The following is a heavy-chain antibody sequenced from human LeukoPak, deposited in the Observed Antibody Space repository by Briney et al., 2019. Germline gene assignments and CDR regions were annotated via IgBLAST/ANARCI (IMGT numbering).Heavy chain of an antibody. Sequence: GGSLRLSCVGSGFIFSTYSMNWVRQAPGKGLEWISYISSVSSAIYYADSVKGRFTISRDNAKNSLYLQMNSLRAEDTAVYYCARDRAPTHWGQGTLVTVSS. CDR3: ARDRAPTH. V-gene: IGHV3-48*01. D-gene: IGHD1-26*01. J-gene: IGHJ4*02. CDR2: ISSVSSAI. CDR1: GFIFSTYS.